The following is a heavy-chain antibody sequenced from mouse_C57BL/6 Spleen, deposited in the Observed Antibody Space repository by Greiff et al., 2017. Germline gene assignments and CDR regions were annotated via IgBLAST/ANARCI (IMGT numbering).Heavy chain of an antibody. V-gene: IGHV1-54*01. CDR3: AREAYYYGYFDY. CDR2: LNPGSGGT. J-gene: IGHJ2*01. Sequence: VQLQQSGAELVRPGTSVKVSCKASGYAFTNYLIEWVKQRPGPGLEWIGVLNPGSGGTNYNETFKGKATLTADKSSSTAYMQISSLTSEDSAVYFCAREAYYYGYFDYWAQGTTLTGSS. D-gene: IGHD1-1*01. CDR1: GYAFTNYL.